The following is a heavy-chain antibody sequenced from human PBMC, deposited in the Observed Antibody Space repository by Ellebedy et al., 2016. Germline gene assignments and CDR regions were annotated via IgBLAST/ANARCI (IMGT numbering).Heavy chain of an antibody. CDR3: ARGADSSGLLDY. CDR2: IIPILGIA. D-gene: IGHD6-19*01. J-gene: IGHJ4*02. CDR1: GGTFSSYA. V-gene: IGHV1-69*04. Sequence: ASVKASCKASGGTFSSYAISWVRQAPGQGLEWMGRIIPILGIANYAQKFQGRVTITADKSTSTAYMELSSLRSEDTAVYYCARGADSSGLLDYWGQGTLVTVSS.